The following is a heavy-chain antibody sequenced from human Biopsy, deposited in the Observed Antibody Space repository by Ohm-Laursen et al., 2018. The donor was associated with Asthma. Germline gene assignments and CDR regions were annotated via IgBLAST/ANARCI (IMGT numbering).Heavy chain of an antibody. CDR2: IYYTGSG. CDR1: GGSVSTGSYY. Sequence: SQTLSLTCPVSGGSVSTGSYYWSWIRQPPGKGLEWLGYIYYTGSGNYNPSLKSRVTISVDTSKNQFSLRLNSVTAADTAVYYCARGPNYHGSGRAPIGMDVWGQGTTVTVSS. J-gene: IGHJ6*02. V-gene: IGHV4-61*01. D-gene: IGHD3-10*01. CDR3: ARGPNYHGSGRAPIGMDV.